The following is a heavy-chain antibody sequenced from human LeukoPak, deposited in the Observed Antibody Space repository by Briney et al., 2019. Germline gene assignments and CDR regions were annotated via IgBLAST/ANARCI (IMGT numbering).Heavy chain of an antibody. CDR2: ISHGGST. CDR1: GGSLSGYY. V-gene: IGHV4-34*01. Sequence: PSETLSLTCGVFGGSLSGYYWSWIRQPPGKGLEWIGEISHGGSTNYNPSFSSRITISIDMSKNQLSLKLTSVTAADTAVYYCTRNNWFDPWGQGTPVTVSS. CDR3: TRNNWFDP. J-gene: IGHJ5*02.